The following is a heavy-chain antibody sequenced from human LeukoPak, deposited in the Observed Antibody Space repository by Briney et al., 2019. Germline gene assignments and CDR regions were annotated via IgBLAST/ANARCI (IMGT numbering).Heavy chain of an antibody. D-gene: IGHD1-26*01. V-gene: IGHV3-53*01. J-gene: IGHJ4*02. CDR2: IYSGGAI. CDR3: AAVGSSIY. CDR1: GLTVSSNY. Sequence: GGSLRLSCAVSGLTVSSNYMTWVRQPPGKGLEWVSVIYSGGAIYYADSVKGRFTISRDNSKNTLFLQMNSLRAEDTAAYYCAAVGSSIYWGQGTLVTVSS.